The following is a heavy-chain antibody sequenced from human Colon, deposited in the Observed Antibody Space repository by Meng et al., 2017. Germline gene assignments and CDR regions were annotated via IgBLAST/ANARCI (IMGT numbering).Heavy chain of an antibody. CDR2: IYTSGDT. J-gene: IGHJ5*02. D-gene: IGHD3-10*01. Sequence: QGQLQESGPGLVKPSQTLSLTGNGSGGSVTSGGFHWSWIRQPAGKGLEWIGRIYTSGDTTYTPSLKSRVTISMDTSKNQFSLKLTSAIAADTAVYYCARGYYGRADLWGRGILVTVSS. CDR3: ARGYYGRADL. V-gene: IGHV4-61*02. CDR1: GGSVTSGGFH.